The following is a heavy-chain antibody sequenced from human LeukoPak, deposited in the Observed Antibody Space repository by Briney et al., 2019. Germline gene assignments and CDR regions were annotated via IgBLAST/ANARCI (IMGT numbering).Heavy chain of an antibody. CDR2: ISAYNGNT. CDR1: GYIFTSFG. J-gene: IGHJ4*02. Sequence: ASVKVSCKASGYIFTSFGICWVRQAPGQGLEWMGWISAYNGNTNYAQNLQGRVTMTTDTSTSTAYMELRTLRSDGTAVYYCARSNTGTTDFDYWGQGTLVTVSS. D-gene: IGHD1-1*01. V-gene: IGHV1-18*01. CDR3: ARSNTGTTDFDY.